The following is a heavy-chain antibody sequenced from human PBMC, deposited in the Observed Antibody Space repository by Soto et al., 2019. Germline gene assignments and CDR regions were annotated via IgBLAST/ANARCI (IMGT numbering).Heavy chain of an antibody. CDR1: GGSISSYY. CDR2: IYYSGST. V-gene: IGHV4-59*01. CDR3: ARDLSEEGFDP. Sequence: SETLSLTCTVSGGSISSYYWSWIRQPPGKGLEWIGYIYYSGSTNYNPSLKSRVTISVGTSKNQFSLKLSSVTAADTAVYYCARDLSEEGFDPWGQGTLVTVSS. J-gene: IGHJ5*02.